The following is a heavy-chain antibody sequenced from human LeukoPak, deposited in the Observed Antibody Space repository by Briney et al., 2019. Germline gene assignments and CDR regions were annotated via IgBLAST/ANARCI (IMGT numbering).Heavy chain of an antibody. CDR2: IKSKSAGGTT. V-gene: IGHV3-15*01. D-gene: IGHD4-17*01. J-gene: IGHJ4*02. CDR1: GFTFNNAW. Sequence: PGGSLTLSCAASGFTFNNAWLSWIRQAPGEGLEWVGRIKSKSAGGTTDYPAPVKGRFTISRDDSKNTLYLQMNSLKTEDTAVYYCTTDSGDYGDYVRKWGQGTLVTVSS. CDR3: TTDSGDYGDYVRK.